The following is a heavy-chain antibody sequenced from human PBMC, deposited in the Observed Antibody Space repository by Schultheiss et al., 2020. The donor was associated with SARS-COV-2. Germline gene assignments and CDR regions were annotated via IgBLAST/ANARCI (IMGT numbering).Heavy chain of an antibody. D-gene: IGHD3-22*01. J-gene: IGHJ3*02. CDR1: GFTFSSYG. CDR3: AREAYYYDSSGYYHDAFDI. Sequence: GGSLRLSCAASGFTFSSYGMHWVRQAPGKGLEWVAVISYDGSNKYYADSVKGRFTISRDNSKNTLYLQMNSLRAEDTAVYYCAREAYYYDSSGYYHDAFDIWGQGTMVTVSS. CDR2: ISYDGSNK. V-gene: IGHV3-30*03.